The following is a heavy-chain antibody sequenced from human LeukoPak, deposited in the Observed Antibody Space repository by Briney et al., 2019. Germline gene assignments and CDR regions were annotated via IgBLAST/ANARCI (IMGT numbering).Heavy chain of an antibody. CDR1: GITLSNYG. CDR3: AKGRHSSGWSFYYFDS. CDR2: ISGSGGGT. J-gene: IGHJ4*02. V-gene: IGHV3-23*01. D-gene: IGHD6-13*01. Sequence: PGGSLRLSCAVSGITLSNYGMSWVRQAPGKGLEWVAGISGSGGGTNYADSVKGRFTISRDNSKNTLYLQMNSLRAEDTAVYYCAKGRHSSGWSFYYFDSWGQGTLVTVSS.